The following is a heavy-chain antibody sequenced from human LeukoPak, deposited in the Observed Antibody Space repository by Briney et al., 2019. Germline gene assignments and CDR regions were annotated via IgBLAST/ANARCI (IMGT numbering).Heavy chain of an antibody. CDR2: CYYSGTA. Sequence: SETLSLTCTVSGGSISTYYGRWTRQPPGGGLEWIRYCYYSGTATPHPSLKGRVTITVDPYKNQFSLRLTSVTAADTAVYYCARHGGSGSFDYWGQGTLVTVSS. D-gene: IGHD3-3*01. CDR3: ARHGGSGSFDY. CDR1: GGSISTYY. J-gene: IGHJ4*02. V-gene: IGHV4-59*08.